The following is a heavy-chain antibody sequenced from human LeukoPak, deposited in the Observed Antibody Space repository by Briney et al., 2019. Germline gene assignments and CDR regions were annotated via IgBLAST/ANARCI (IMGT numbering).Heavy chain of an antibody. CDR3: ARQDCSGGGCYSGSYYFDY. J-gene: IGHJ4*02. CDR1: GGSVSSGSYF. D-gene: IGHD2-15*01. Sequence: RTSETLSLTCTVSGGSVSSGSYFWSWIRQPPGKGLEYLGYMYYSGSTKYNPSLKSRVTISVDTSKNQFSLKLSSVTAADTAVYYSARQDCSGGGCYSGSYYFDYWGQGTLVTVSS. V-gene: IGHV4-61*01. CDR2: MYYSGST.